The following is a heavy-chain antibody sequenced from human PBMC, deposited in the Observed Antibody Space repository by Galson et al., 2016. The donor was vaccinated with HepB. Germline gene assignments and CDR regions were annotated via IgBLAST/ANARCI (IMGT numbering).Heavy chain of an antibody. J-gene: IGHJ4*02. CDR1: GFTFDDHA. CDR2: ISWNSGDV. V-gene: IGHV3-9*01. D-gene: IGHD5/OR15-5a*01. Sequence: SLRLSCAVSGFTFDDHAMHWVRQAPGKGLVWVSGISWNSGDVGYADSVKGRFTISRDNAKNTLYLQMNSLRAEDTAVYYCVQDSDIYDLDYWGLGTLVTVSS. CDR3: VQDSDIYDLDY.